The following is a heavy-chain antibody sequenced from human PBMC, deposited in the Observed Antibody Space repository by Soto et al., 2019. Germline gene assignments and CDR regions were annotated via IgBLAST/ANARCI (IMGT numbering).Heavy chain of an antibody. Sequence: GGSLRLSCAASGFTFSSYAMSWVRQAPGKGLEWVSAISGSGGSTYYADSAKGRFTISRDNSKNTLYLQMNSLRAEDTAVYYCAKVSKKSCTNGVCRDYWGQGTLVTVSS. V-gene: IGHV3-23*01. CDR3: AKVSKKSCTNGVCRDY. J-gene: IGHJ4*02. CDR2: ISGSGGST. CDR1: GFTFSSYA. D-gene: IGHD2-8*01.